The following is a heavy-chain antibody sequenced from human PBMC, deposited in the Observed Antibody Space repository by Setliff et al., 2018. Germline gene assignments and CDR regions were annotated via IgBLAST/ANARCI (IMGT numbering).Heavy chain of an antibody. CDR2: IYSGGST. CDR1: GFAVSSNY. J-gene: IGHJ6*03. Sequence: GGSLRLSCAASGFAVSSNYMSWVRQAPGKGLEWVSVIYSGGSTYYADSVKGRFTISRDNSKNTLYLQMNSLRAEDTAVYYCARAVAGNYYYYYDMDVWGKGTTVTVSS. V-gene: IGHV3-53*01. D-gene: IGHD6-19*01. CDR3: ARAVAGNYYYYYDMDV.